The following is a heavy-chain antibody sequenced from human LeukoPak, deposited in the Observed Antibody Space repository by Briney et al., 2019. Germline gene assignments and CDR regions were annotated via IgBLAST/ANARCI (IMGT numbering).Heavy chain of an antibody. CDR1: GYSISSGYY. V-gene: IGHV4-38-2*02. Sequence: SETLSLTCTVSGYSISSGYYWGWVRQPPGKGLEWIGSIYHSGSTYYNPSLKSRVTISVDTSKNEFSLKLSSVTAADTAVHYCARTKGWGINYYEGGGYFVDYWGQGTLVTVAS. D-gene: IGHD3-22*01. J-gene: IGHJ4*02. CDR3: ARTKGWGINYYEGGGYFVDY. CDR2: IYHSGST.